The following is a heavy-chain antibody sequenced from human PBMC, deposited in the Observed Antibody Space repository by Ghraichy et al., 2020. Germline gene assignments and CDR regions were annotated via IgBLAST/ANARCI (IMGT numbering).Heavy chain of an antibody. CDR2: MYYSGST. Sequence: ESLNISCTVSGGSIRNNNYYWGWIRQPPEKGLEWVATMYYSGSTFYNPSLESRVTMSVDTSRNQFSLKLSSLTAADTAIYYCARHLRYCASASCFYMDVWGKGTTVTVSS. CDR1: GGSIRNNNYY. CDR3: ARHLRYCASASCFYMDV. J-gene: IGHJ6*03. V-gene: IGHV4-39*01. D-gene: IGHD2-2*01.